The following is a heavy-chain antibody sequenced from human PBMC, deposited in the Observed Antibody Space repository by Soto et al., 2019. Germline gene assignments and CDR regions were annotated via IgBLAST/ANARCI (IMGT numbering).Heavy chain of an antibody. J-gene: IGHJ4*02. CDR1: GGSISSGDYY. D-gene: IGHD3-22*01. CDR3: ARSSDSSVDYYVDY. Sequence: SETLSLTCTVSGGSISSGDYYLSWIRQPPGKGLEWIGYIYYSGSTYYNPSLKSRVTISVDTSKNQFSLKLSSVTAADTAVYYCARSSDSSVDYYVDYWGQGTLFTVSS. V-gene: IGHV4-30-4*01. CDR2: IYYSGST.